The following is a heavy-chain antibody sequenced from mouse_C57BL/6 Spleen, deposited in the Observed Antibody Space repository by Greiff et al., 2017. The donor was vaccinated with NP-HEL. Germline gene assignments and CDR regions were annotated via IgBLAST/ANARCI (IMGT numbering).Heavy chain of an antibody. D-gene: IGHD1-1*01. Sequence: EVKLMESGGGLVQPGGSLKLSCAASGFTFSDYYMYWVRQTPEKRLEWVAYISNGGGSTYYPDTVKGRFTISRDNAKNTLYLQMSRLKSEDTAMYYCARTRYGSSYFDYWGQGTTLTVSS. V-gene: IGHV5-12*01. CDR1: GFTFSDYY. CDR2: ISNGGGST. J-gene: IGHJ2*01. CDR3: ARTRYGSSYFDY.